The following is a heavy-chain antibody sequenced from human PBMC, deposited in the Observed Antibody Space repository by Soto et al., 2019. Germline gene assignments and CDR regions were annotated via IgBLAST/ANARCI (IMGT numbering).Heavy chain of an antibody. V-gene: IGHV3-48*01. CDR3: ASLIAVAAPRKDADDAFDI. CDR1: GFTFSSYS. D-gene: IGHD6-19*01. CDR2: ISSSSSTI. Sequence: EVQLVESGGGLVQPGGSLRLSCAASGFTFSSYSMNWVRQAPGKGLEWVSYISSSSSTIYYADSVKGRFTISRDNAKNSLYLQMNSLRAEDTAVYYCASLIAVAAPRKDADDAFDIWGQETMVTVSS. J-gene: IGHJ3*02.